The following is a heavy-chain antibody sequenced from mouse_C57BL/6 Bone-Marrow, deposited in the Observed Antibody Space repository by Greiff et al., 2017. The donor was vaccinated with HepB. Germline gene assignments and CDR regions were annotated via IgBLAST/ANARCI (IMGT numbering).Heavy chain of an antibody. CDR2: ISYDGSN. CDR3: AREELRLDYAMDY. Sequence: VQLKESGPGLVKPSQSLSLTCSVTGYSITSGYYWNWIRQFPGNKLEWMGYISYDGSNNYNPSLKNRISITRDTSKNQFFLKLNSVTTEDTATYYCAREELRLDYAMDYWGQGTSVTVSS. CDR1: GYSITSGYY. D-gene: IGHD3-2*02. J-gene: IGHJ4*01. V-gene: IGHV3-6*01.